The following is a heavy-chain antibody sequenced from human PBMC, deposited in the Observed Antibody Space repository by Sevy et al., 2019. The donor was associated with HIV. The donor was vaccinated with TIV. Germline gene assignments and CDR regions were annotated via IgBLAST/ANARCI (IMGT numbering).Heavy chain of an antibody. CDR2: FYPEDAEI. CDR1: GSTLTDLA. D-gene: IGHD1-7*01. Sequence: ASVKVSCKVSGSTLTDLAIQWVRQAPGKGLEWMGGFYPEDAEIIYTQRFQGRVTMTEDTSRDTAYMQLSSLRSEDTAVYYCAAIVDYQLLFEHWGQGTLVTVSS. V-gene: IGHV1-24*01. CDR3: AAIVDYQLLFEH. J-gene: IGHJ4*02.